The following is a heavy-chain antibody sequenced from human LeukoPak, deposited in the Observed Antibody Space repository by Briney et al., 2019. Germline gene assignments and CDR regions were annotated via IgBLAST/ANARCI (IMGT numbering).Heavy chain of an antibody. J-gene: IGHJ6*02. CDR3: AREAIWFGDFKHYYYGMDV. CDR2: INPSGGST. Sequence: ASVEVSYKASGYTFTGYYMHWVRQAPGQGLEWMGIINPSGGSTTYAQKFQGRVAMTRDTSTSTVYMELSSLRSEDTAVYYCAREAIWFGDFKHYYYGMDVWGQGTTVTVSS. D-gene: IGHD3-10*01. CDR1: GYTFTGYY. V-gene: IGHV1-46*01.